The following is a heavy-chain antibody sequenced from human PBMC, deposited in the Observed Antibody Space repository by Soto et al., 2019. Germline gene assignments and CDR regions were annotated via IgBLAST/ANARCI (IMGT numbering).Heavy chain of an antibody. Sequence: PGGSLRLSCAGSGFTFKTYTFHWGRQPPGKGLEWVAVISYDGSNKYYADSVKGRFTVSRDNSKSTLFLQMNSLTPEDTAVYYCARGSMYNWNQSSPDSWGQGTLVTSPQ. CDR1: GFTFKTYT. CDR2: ISYDGSNK. V-gene: IGHV3-30-3*01. J-gene: IGHJ4*02. CDR3: ARGSMYNWNQSSPDS. D-gene: IGHD1-20*01.